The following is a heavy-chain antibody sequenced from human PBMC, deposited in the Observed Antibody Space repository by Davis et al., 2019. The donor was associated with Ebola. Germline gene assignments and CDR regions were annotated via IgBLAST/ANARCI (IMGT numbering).Heavy chain of an antibody. CDR3: ARDSSSWFAYFDY. CDR2: IWYDGSNK. D-gene: IGHD6-13*01. J-gene: IGHJ4*02. Sequence: PGGSLRLSCAASGFTFSSYGMHWVRQAPGKGLEWVAVIWYDGSNKYYVDSVKGRFTISRDNAKNSLYLQMNSLRAEDTAVYYCARDSSSWFAYFDYWGQGTLVTVSS. V-gene: IGHV3-33*08. CDR1: GFTFSSYG.